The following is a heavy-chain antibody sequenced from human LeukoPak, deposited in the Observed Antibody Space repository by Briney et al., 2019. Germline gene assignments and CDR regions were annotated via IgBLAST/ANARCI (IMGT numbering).Heavy chain of an antibody. CDR3: ARVGNPLVTVFAWFDP. CDR2: IYHSGST. J-gene: IGHJ5*02. CDR1: GYSISSGYY. V-gene: IGHV4-38-2*02. Sequence: ETLSLTCTVSGYSISSGYYWGWIRQPPGKGLEWIGSIYHSGSTYYNPSLKSRVTISVDTSKNQFSLKLSSVTAADTAVYYCARVGNPLVTVFAWFDPWGQGTLVTVSS. D-gene: IGHD3-3*01.